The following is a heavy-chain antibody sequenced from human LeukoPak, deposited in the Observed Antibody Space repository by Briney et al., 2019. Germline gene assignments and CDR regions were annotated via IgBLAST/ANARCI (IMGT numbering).Heavy chain of an antibody. CDR3: AKDLRVIVVTYYMDV. J-gene: IGHJ6*03. CDR2: ISGNGGST. D-gene: IGHD2-2*01. V-gene: IGHV3-23*01. CDR1: GFTFNSYA. Sequence: GGSLRLSCAASGFTFNSYAMTWVRQAPGKGLEGVSSISGNGGSTYYTDSVKGRFTISRDNSKNTLYLQMNSLRAEDTAAYYCAKDLRVIVVTYYMDVWGKGPTVTVSS.